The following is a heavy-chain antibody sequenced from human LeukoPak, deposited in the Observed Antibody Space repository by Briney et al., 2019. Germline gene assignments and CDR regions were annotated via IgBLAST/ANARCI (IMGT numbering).Heavy chain of an antibody. V-gene: IGHV4-59*11. D-gene: IGHD6-6*01. CDR2: IYYSGTT. CDR1: GGSISSHY. J-gene: IGHJ6*02. CDR3: ARDDVEYSSSSFFSSSENYYYYGMDV. Sequence: SETLSLTCTVSGGSISSHYCSWIRQPAGKGLEWIGYIYYSGTTNYNPSLKSRVTISVDTSKNQFSLKLSSVTAADTAVYYCARDDVEYSSSSFFSSSENYYYYGMDVWGQGTTVTVTS.